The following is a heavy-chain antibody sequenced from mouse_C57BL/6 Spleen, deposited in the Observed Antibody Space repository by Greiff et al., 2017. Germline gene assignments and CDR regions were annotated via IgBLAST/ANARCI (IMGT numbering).Heavy chain of an antibody. CDR3: ARGLYYGNYSAWFAY. CDR2: IYPGGGYT. CDR1: GYTFTNYW. V-gene: IGHV1-63*01. D-gene: IGHD2-1*01. J-gene: IGHJ3*01. Sequence: QVQLKESGAELVRPGTSVKMSCKASGYTFTNYWIGWAKQRPGHGLEWIGDIYPGGGYTNYNEKFKGKATLSAGKSSSTAYMQFSSLTSEDSAIYYCARGLYYGNYSAWFAYWGQGTLVTVSA.